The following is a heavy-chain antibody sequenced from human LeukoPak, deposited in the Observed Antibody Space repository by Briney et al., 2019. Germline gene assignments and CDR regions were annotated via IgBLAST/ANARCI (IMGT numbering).Heavy chain of an antibody. J-gene: IGHJ4*02. D-gene: IGHD3-10*01. Sequence: AGGSLRLSCAASGFTFSGYAMSWVRQAPGKGLEWVSSISGSGSGGSTYYADSVKGRFTISKDISQNILFLQMNSLRPEDTAVYYCARAAHRGFSFDYWGQGTLVTVSS. CDR2: ISGSGSGGST. CDR1: GFTFSGYA. CDR3: ARAAHRGFSFDY. V-gene: IGHV3-23*01.